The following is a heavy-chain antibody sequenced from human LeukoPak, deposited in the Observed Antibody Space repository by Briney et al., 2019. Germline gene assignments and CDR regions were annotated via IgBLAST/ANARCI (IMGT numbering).Heavy chain of an antibody. CDR3: ARDGTPFMVRGVNPYYYYYMDV. Sequence: KSSETLSLTCTVSGYSISSGNYWDWIRQPPGKGLEWIGSIYHSGSTYYNPSLKSRVTISVDTSKNQFSLKLSSVTAADTAVYYCARDGTPFMVRGVNPYYYYYMDVWGKGTTVTISS. CDR1: GYSISSGNY. J-gene: IGHJ6*03. D-gene: IGHD3-10*01. V-gene: IGHV4-38-2*02. CDR2: IYHSGST.